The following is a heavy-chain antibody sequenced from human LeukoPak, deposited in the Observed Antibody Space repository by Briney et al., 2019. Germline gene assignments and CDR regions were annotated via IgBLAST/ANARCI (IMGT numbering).Heavy chain of an antibody. D-gene: IGHD2-15*01. CDR2: INPNSGGT. J-gene: IGHJ6*02. CDR3: ARDLSAAGDYGMDV. CDR1: GYTFTVYY. Sequence: ASVKVSCKASGYTFTVYYMHWVRQAPGQGLEWMGWINPNSGGTNYAQKFQGRVTMTRDTSISTAYMELSRLRSDDTAVYYCARDLSAAGDYGMDVWGQGTTVTVSS. V-gene: IGHV1-2*02.